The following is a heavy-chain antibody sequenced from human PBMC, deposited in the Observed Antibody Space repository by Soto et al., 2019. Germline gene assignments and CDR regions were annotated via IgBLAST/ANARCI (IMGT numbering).Heavy chain of an antibody. CDR2: ISYDGSNK. D-gene: IGHD1-26*01. CDR1: GFTFSSYA. J-gene: IGHJ4*02. Sequence: QVQLVESGGGVVQPGRSLRLSCAASGFTFSSYAMHWVRQAPGKGLEWVAVISYDGSNKYYADSVKGRFTISRDNSKNTLYLQMNSLTAEDTAVYYCARDGPRDWELTYFDYWGQGTLVTVSS. V-gene: IGHV3-30-3*01. CDR3: ARDGPRDWELTYFDY.